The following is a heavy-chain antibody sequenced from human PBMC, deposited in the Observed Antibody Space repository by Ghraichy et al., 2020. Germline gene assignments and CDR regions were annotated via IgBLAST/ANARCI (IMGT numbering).Heavy chain of an antibody. J-gene: IGHJ4*02. Sequence: LSLTCAASGFTFSSYSMNWVRQAPGKGLEWVSSISSSSSYIYYADSVKGRFTISRDNAKNSLYLQMNSLRAEDTAVYYCARAGHSGPDYWGQGTLVTVSS. CDR3: ARAGHSGPDY. CDR2: ISSSSSYI. V-gene: IGHV3-21*01. D-gene: IGHD1-26*01. CDR1: GFTFSSYS.